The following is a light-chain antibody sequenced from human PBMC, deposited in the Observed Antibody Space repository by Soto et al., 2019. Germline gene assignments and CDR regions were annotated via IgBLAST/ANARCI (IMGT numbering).Light chain of an antibody. Sequence: EIVLTQSPGTLSLSPGERATLSCRASQSVSSSYLAWYQQKPGQAPRLLIYGASSRATGIPDRFSGSGSGTDFTLPISRLEPADFAVYYCQQYGSSPWYTFGQGTKLEIK. CDR1: QSVSSSY. J-gene: IGKJ2*01. V-gene: IGKV3-20*01. CDR2: GAS. CDR3: QQYGSSPWYT.